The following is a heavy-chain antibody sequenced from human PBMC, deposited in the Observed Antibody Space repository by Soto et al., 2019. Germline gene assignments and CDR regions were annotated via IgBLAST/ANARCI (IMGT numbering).Heavy chain of an antibody. CDR1: ASNFGSYS. J-gene: IGHJ4*02. CDR2: IWAYGSQI. CDR3: AKDGDTRMTMFGGLQPSPLDY. Sequence: QGQLVESGGGVAQPGSSLSLSCAGFASNFGSYSIHWARQAPGKGLEWVAVIWAYGSQIHYTDSLKCTFTVYRDNSKNIVFLQMDRLRIEDSAVYFCAKDGDTRMTMFGGLQPSPLDYWGQGIPVTVSS. D-gene: IGHD3-3*01. V-gene: IGHV3-33*06.